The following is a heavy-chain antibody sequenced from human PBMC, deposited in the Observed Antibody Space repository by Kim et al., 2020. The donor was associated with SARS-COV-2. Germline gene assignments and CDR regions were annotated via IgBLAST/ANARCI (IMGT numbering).Heavy chain of an antibody. Sequence: ETLSLTCTVSGYSISSDYYWGWIRQPPGKGLEWIGTIFHSGSTYYNPSLKSRVTISVDTSKRQFSLKLSSVTAADTAVYYCASQYDGSGYYVYWGQGTLVSVSS. J-gene: IGHJ4*02. CDR1: GYSISSDYY. CDR3: ASQYDGSGYYVY. D-gene: IGHD3-22*01. V-gene: IGHV4-38-2*02. CDR2: IFHSGST.